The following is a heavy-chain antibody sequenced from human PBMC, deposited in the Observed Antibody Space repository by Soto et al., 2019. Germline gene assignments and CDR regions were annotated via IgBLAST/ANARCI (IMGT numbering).Heavy chain of an antibody. V-gene: IGHV4-34*01. CDR2: INHSGST. CDR3: ARAYYGSGSYYNRGYDYYGMDV. CDR1: GGSFSGCY. D-gene: IGHD3-10*01. Sequence: SQTLSLTGAVYGGSFSGCYWSWIRQPPGKGLEWIGEINHSGSTNYNPSLKSQVTISVDTSKNQFSLKLSSVTAADTAVYYCARAYYGSGSYYNRGYDYYGMDVWGQGTTVTVSS. J-gene: IGHJ6*02.